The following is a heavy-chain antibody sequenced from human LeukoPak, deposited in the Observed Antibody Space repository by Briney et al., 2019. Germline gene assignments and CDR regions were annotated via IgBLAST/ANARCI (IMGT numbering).Heavy chain of an antibody. Sequence: PSETLSLTCIVSNYSISRNYYWGWLRQPPGKGPEWIGSIYHRGSTYYNPSLKSRVTISVDTSKNQFSLKLSSVTAADTAVYYCASLWGYSYGYTDYWGQGTLVTVSS. V-gene: IGHV4-38-2*02. CDR1: NYSISRNYY. CDR2: IYHRGST. D-gene: IGHD5-18*01. J-gene: IGHJ4*02. CDR3: ASLWGYSYGYTDY.